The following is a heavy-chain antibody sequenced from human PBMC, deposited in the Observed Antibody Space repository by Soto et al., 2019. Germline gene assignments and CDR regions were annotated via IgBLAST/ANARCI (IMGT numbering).Heavy chain of an antibody. CDR3: ARVVGRNRRFDS. Sequence: LGESLKISCKASGYIFADFWIGWVRQMPGKGLEWMGIIFPGDSDTRYSPSFQGRVTISADTSISTAYLQWNSLRASDTAIYYCARVVGRNRRFDSWGQGSLVTVSS. CDR2: IFPGDSDT. CDR1: GYIFADFW. D-gene: IGHD1-26*01. J-gene: IGHJ4*02. V-gene: IGHV5-51*01.